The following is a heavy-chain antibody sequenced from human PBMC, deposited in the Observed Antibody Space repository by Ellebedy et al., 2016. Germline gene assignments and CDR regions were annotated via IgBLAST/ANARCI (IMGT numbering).Heavy chain of an antibody. CDR1: GFTFSSYA. CDR3: ATRFKIVVVPAAIGAFDI. V-gene: IGHV3-23*01. J-gene: IGHJ3*02. Sequence: GESLKISCAASGFTFSSYAMSWVRQAPGKGLEWVSAISGSGGSTYYADSVKGRFTISRDNSKNTLYLQMNSLRAEDTAVYYCATRFKIVVVPAAIGAFDIWGQGTMVTVSS. D-gene: IGHD2-2*02. CDR2: ISGSGGST.